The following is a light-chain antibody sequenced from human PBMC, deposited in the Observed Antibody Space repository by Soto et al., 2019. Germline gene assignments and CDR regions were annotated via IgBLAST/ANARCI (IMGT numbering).Light chain of an antibody. Sequence: EIVMTQSPATLSVSPGQRATLSCRASQSVSSNVAWYQQKPGQAPRVLIYGASTRATGIPARFSGGGSGTEFTLTISSLQSEDFAVYYCQQYNDWPKMFGQGTKVDIK. CDR1: QSVSSN. J-gene: IGKJ1*01. V-gene: IGKV3-15*01. CDR3: QQYNDWPKM. CDR2: GAS.